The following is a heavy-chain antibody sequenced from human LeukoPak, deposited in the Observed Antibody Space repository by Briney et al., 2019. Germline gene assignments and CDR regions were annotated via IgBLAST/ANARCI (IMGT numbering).Heavy chain of an antibody. CDR2: IYTSGST. J-gene: IGHJ4*02. CDR1: GYSISSGYY. V-gene: IGHV4-4*07. CDR3: ARGEWLQFD. Sequence: SETLSLTCAVSGYSISSGYYWSWIRQPAGKGLEWIGRIYTSGSTNYNPSLKSRVTMSVDTSKNQFSLKLSSVTAADTAVYYCARGEWLQFDWGQGTLVTVSS. D-gene: IGHD5-24*01.